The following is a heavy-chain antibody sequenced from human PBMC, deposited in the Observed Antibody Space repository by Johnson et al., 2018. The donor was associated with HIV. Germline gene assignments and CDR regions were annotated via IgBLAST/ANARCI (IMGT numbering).Heavy chain of an antibody. CDR3: ATQYYFGAENYYNPASNAYDI. D-gene: IGHD3-10*01. V-gene: IGHV3-30*04. CDR1: GFIFSSYA. CDR2: ISYDGSNK. J-gene: IGHJ3*02. Sequence: QVQLVESGGGVVQTGRSLRLSCAASGFIFSSYAMHWVRQAPGKGLEWVAVISYDGSNKYYADSVKGRFTVSRDNAKNSLYLQLNSLRAEDTAVYYCATQYYFGAENYYNPASNAYDIWGQGTMVTVS.